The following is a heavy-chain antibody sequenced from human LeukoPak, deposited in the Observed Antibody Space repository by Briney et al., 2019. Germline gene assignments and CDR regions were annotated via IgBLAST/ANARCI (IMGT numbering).Heavy chain of an antibody. D-gene: IGHD3-3*01. CDR3: ARVGNPLVTVFAWFDP. CDR1: GFTFSSYG. Sequence: GGSLRLSCAASGFTFSSYGMSWVRQAPGKGLEWVSAISGSGGSTYYADSARGRFTISRDNSKNTLYLQMNSLRAEDTAVYYCARVGNPLVTVFAWFDPWGQGTLVTVSS. CDR2: ISGSGGST. V-gene: IGHV3-23*01. J-gene: IGHJ5*02.